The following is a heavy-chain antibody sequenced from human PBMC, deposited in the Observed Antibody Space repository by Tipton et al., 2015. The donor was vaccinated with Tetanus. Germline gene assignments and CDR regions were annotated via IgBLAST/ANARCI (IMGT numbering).Heavy chain of an antibody. V-gene: IGHV3-21*01. CDR2: ISSSSSYI. D-gene: IGHD2-21*02. J-gene: IGHJ2*01. Sequence: LSLTCAASGFTFSSYSMNWVRQAPGKGLEWVSSISSSSSYIYYADSVKGRFTISRDNAKNSLYLQMNSLRAEDTAVYYCASCLEKTGGDDYWYFDLWGRGTLVTVSS. CDR1: GFTFSSYS. CDR3: ASCLEKTGGDDYWYFDL.